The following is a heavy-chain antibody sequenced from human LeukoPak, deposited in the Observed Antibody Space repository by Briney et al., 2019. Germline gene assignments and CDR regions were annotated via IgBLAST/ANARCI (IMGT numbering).Heavy chain of an antibody. V-gene: IGHV4-30-2*01. CDR3: ARAGDYGDTNWFDP. Sequence: SQTLSLTCAVSGGSLSSGGYSWRWIRQPPGKGLEWIGYIYHSGSTYYNPSLKSRVTISVDRSKNQFSLKLSSVTAADTAVYYCARAGDYGDTNWFDPWGQGTLVTVSS. D-gene: IGHD4-17*01. CDR1: GGSLSSGGYS. J-gene: IGHJ5*02. CDR2: IYHSGST.